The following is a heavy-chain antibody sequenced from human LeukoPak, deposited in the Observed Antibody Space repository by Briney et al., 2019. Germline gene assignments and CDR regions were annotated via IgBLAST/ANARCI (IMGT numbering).Heavy chain of an antibody. Sequence: GGSLRLSCAASGFSFSSFAMMWVRQAPGMGLELISAILSGGDVFFYGDSVRGRFTISRDDSTNTLFLQMNNLRADDSAVYYCARDPNGNYVGAFEMWGPGTTVTVSS. CDR3: ARDPNGNYVGAFEM. D-gene: IGHD4-17*01. V-gene: IGHV3-23*01. J-gene: IGHJ3*02. CDR2: ILSGGDVF. CDR1: GFSFSSFA.